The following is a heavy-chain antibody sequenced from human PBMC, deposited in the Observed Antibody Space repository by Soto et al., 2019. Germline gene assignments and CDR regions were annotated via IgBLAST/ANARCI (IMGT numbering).Heavy chain of an antibody. V-gene: IGHV4-30-2*01. D-gene: IGHD2-15*01. CDR2: LYHGGNT. J-gene: IGHJ3*02. Sequence: PSETLSLTCAVSGGYISSGGYSWSWIRQPPGKGLEWIGYLYHGGNTYYNPSLKSRVTISVDRSKNQFSLKLTSVTAADTAVYYCARDPGGGGFDIWGQGTMVTVSS. CDR3: ARDPGGGGFDI. CDR1: GGYISSGGYS.